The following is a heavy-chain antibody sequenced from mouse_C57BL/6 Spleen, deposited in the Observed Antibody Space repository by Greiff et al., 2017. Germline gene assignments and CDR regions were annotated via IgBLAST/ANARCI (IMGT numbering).Heavy chain of an antibody. CDR1: GFTFSNYW. Sequence: EVMLVESGGGLVQPGGSMKLSCVASGFTFSNYWMNWVRQSPEKGLEWVAQIRLKSDNYATHYAESVKGRFTISRDDSKSSVYLQMNNLRAEDTGIYYCTGTYDYDDAKDYWGQGTSVTVSS. CDR2: IRLKSDNYAT. V-gene: IGHV6-3*01. J-gene: IGHJ4*01. CDR3: TGTYDYDDAKDY. D-gene: IGHD2-4*01.